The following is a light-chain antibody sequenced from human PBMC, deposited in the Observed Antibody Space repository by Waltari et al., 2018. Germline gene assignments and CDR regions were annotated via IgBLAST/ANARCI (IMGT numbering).Light chain of an antibody. CDR2: DVS. J-gene: IGLJ3*02. Sequence: QSALTQPAPVSGSPGQSVTLTCPGASSDIGSLGIVPWYQQHPGNAPKLIICDVSKRPSGVSDRFSGSKSGDTASLTISGLQFEDEADYYCCSYAGNYIWVFGGGTRLTVL. V-gene: IGLV2-23*02. CDR1: SSDIGSLGI. CDR3: CSYAGNYIWV.